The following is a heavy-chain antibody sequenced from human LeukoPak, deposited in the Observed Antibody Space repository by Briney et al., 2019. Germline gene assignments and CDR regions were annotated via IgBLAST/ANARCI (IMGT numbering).Heavy chain of an antibody. CDR3: ARSYIAVAGTRWFGP. CDR2: IDPSDSYT. V-gene: IGHV5-10-1*01. CDR1: GYSFTSYW. Sequence: GESLKISCKGSGYSFTSYWISWVRQMPGKGLEWMGRIDPSDSYTNYSPSFQGHVTISADKSISTAYLQWSSLKASDTAMYYCARSYIAVAGTRWFGPWGQGTLVTVSS. J-gene: IGHJ5*02. D-gene: IGHD6-19*01.